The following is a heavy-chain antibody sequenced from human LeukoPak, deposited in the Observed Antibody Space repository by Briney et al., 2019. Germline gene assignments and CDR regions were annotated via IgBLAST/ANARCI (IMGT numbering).Heavy chain of an antibody. J-gene: IGHJ4*02. CDR2: IYYSGSS. V-gene: IGHV4-59*08. CDR3: ARHSSGGVAPDLDF. D-gene: IGHD3-16*01. CDR1: GGSMSAYY. Sequence: SETLSLTCTVSGGSMSAYYWSWIRQSPGKGLEWIGYIYYSGSSNSNPSLKSRVTLSVDTSKNQFSLKLSSVTAADTAMYYCARHSSGGVAPDLDFWGQGTLVTVSS.